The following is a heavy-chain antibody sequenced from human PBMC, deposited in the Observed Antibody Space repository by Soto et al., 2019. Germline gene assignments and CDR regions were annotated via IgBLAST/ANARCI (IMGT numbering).Heavy chain of an antibody. J-gene: IGHJ4*02. CDR1: GYTLTSYD. CDR3: ASSIASRPTGAY. CDR2: MNPNSGNT. V-gene: IGHV1-8*01. D-gene: IGHD6-6*01. Sequence: ASVKVSCKASGYTLTSYDINWVRQATGQGLEWMGWMNPNSGNTGYAQKFQGRVTMTRNTSISTAYMELSSLRSEDTAVYYCASSIASRPTGAYWGQGTLVTVSS.